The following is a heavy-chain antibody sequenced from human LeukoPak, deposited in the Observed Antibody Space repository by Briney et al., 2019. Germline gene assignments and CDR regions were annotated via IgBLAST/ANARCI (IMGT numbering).Heavy chain of an antibody. J-gene: IGHJ6*03. D-gene: IGHD6-6*01. V-gene: IGHV5-51*01. CDR2: IYPADSDI. Sequence: GESLKISCKGSGHSFTSFWIAWVRQTPGKGLEWMGIIYPADSDIRYSPSFQGQVTISADKSITTAYLQWSTLKASDTAIYYCARPYSNSHPGWMDVWGRGTTVTLSS. CDR1: GHSFTSFW. CDR3: ARPYSNSHPGWMDV.